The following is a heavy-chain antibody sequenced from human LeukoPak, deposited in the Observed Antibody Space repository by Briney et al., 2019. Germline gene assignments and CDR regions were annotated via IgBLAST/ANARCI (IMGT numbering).Heavy chain of an antibody. J-gene: IGHJ6*02. CDR1: GYSFTSYW. CDR2: IYPGDSDT. CDR3: ARSLATNYFYYGMDV. Sequence: GESLKISCKGSGYSFTSYWIGWVRQMPGKGLEWMGIIYPGDSDTRYSPSFQGQVTISADKSISTAYLQWSSLKASDTAMYYCARSLATNYFYYGMDVWGQGTTVTASS. V-gene: IGHV5-51*01.